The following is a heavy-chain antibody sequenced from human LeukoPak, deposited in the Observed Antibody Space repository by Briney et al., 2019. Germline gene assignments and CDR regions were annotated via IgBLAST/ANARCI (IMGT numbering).Heavy chain of an antibody. V-gene: IGHV3-23*01. CDR1: GFTFSSYA. CDR3: AKDSTYYNGSGSQDY. D-gene: IGHD3-10*01. CDR2: ISGSGGST. Sequence: GGSLRLSCAASGFTFSSYAMSWVRQAPGKGLEWVSAISGSGGSTYYADSVKGRFTISRDNSKNTLYLQMNSLRAEDTAVYYCAKDSTYYNGSGSQDYWGQGTLVTVSS. J-gene: IGHJ4*02.